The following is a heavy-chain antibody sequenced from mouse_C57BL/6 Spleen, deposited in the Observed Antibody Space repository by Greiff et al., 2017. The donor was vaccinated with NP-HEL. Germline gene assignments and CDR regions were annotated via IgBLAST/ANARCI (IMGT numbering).Heavy chain of an antibody. J-gene: IGHJ3*01. CDR2: ISDGGSYT. D-gene: IGHD2-5*01. CDR3: ARDEGVYYSNYGGFAY. CDR1: GFTFSSYA. Sequence: EVQLVESGGGLVKPGGSLKLSCAASGFTFSSYAMSWVRQTPGKRLAWVATISDGGSYTYYPDNVKGRFTISRDNAKNNLYLQMSHLKSEDTAMYDCARDEGVYYSNYGGFAYWGQGTLVTVSA. V-gene: IGHV5-4*01.